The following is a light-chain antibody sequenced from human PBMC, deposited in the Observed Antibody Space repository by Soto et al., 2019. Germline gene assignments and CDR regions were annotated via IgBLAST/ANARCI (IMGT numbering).Light chain of an antibody. V-gene: IGLV2-14*03. CDR2: DVS. J-gene: IGLJ2*01. Sequence: QSALTQPASVSGSPGQSFTISCTGTSSDVGGYNYVSWYQHHPGKAPKLMIYDVSNRPSGVSNRFSGSKSGNTASLTISGLQAEDEADYYCSSYTSSSTRVFGGGTKVTVL. CDR3: SSYTSSSTRV. CDR1: SSDVGGYNY.